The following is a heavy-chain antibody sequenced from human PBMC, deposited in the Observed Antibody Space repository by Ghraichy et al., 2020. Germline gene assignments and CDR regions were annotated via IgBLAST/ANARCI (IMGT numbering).Heavy chain of an antibody. CDR2: ISGSGGYT. CDR1: GFTFSSYT. Sequence: GESLNISCAASGFTFSSYTMSWVRQAPGKGLEWVSTISGSGGYTYYADSVKGRFTISRDNSKNTLSLQMNSLRAEDTAIYYCAKLLGNNMIRALDYWGQGTLVTVSS. J-gene: IGHJ4*02. V-gene: IGHV3-23*01. D-gene: IGHD3-10*01. CDR3: AKLLGNNMIRALDY.